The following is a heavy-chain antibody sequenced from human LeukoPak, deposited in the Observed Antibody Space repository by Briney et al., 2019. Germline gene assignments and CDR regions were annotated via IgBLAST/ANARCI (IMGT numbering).Heavy chain of an antibody. CDR2: IKQDGSEK. V-gene: IGHV3-7*01. Sequence: PGGSLRLSCAASGFTFSDYYMSWIRQAPGKGLEWVANIKQDGSEKYYVDSVKGRFTISRDNAKNSLYLQMNSLRAEDTAVYYCARERWLFFYWGQGTLVTVSS. CDR1: GFTFSDYY. CDR3: ARERWLFFY. D-gene: IGHD3-10*01. J-gene: IGHJ4*02.